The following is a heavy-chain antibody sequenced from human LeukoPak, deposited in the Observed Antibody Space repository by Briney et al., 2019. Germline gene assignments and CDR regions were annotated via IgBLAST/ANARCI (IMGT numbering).Heavy chain of an antibody. J-gene: IGHJ6*03. Sequence: GGSLRLSCAASGFTVSSNYMSWVRQAPGKGLEWVSVIYSGGSTYYADSVKGRFTISRDNSKNMLYLQMNSLRAEDTAVYYCARDKSSGSYYNYYYMDVWGKGTTVTVSS. V-gene: IGHV3-53*01. D-gene: IGHD1-26*01. CDR3: ARDKSSGSYYNYYYMDV. CDR1: GFTVSSNY. CDR2: IYSGGST.